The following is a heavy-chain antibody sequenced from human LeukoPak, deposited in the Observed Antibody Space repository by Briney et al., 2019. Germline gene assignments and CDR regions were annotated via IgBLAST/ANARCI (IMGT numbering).Heavy chain of an antibody. J-gene: IGHJ4*02. CDR2: IYSGGST. V-gene: IGHV3-66*01. CDR3: ARDEFGSRGSYIPRFDY. CDR1: GFTVSSNY. Sequence: GGSLRLSCAASGFTVSSNYMSWVRQAPGKGLEWVSVIYSGGSTYYADSVKGRFTISRDNSKNTLYLQMNSLRAEDTAVYYCARDEFGSRGSYIPRFDYWGQGTLVTVSS. D-gene: IGHD1-26*01.